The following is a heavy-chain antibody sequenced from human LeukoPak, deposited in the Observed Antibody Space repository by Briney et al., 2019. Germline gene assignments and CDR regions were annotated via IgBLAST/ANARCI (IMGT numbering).Heavy chain of an antibody. CDR2: IYYSGST. V-gene: IGHV4-59*01. J-gene: IGHJ4*02. CDR1: GGSISSYY. D-gene: IGHD6-13*01. Sequence: SETLSLTCTVSGGSISSYYWSWIRQPPGKGLEWIGYIYYSGSTNYNPSLKSRVTISVDTSKNQFSLKLSSVTAADTAVYYCARDGGIAAAGTAYWGQGTLVTVSS. CDR3: ARDGGIAAAGTAY.